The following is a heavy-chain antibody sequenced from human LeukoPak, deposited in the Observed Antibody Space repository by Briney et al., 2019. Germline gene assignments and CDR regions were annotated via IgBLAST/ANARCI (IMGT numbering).Heavy chain of an antibody. J-gene: IGHJ5*02. Sequence: GASVKVSCKASGYTFTSYGISWVRQAPGQGLEWMGRIIPILGIANYAQKFQGRVTITADKSTSTAYMELSSLRSEDTAVYYCAQPQLAAAGTTTWGQGTLVTVSS. CDR1: GYTFTSYG. CDR2: IIPILGIA. V-gene: IGHV1-69*04. CDR3: AQPQLAAAGTTT. D-gene: IGHD6-13*01.